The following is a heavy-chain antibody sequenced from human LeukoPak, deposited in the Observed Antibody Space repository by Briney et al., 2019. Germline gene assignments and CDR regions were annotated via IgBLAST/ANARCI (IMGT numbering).Heavy chain of an antibody. J-gene: IGHJ4*02. D-gene: IGHD2-15*01. CDR2: IDHSGST. CDR1: GGSFSGYY. CDR3: ARGLSAIVY. Sequence: PSETLSLTCAVYGGSFSGYYWSWIRQPPGKGLEWIGEIDHSGSTNYNPSLKSRITISVDTSKNQFSLKLSSVTAADTAVYYCARGLSAIVYWGQGTLVTVSS. V-gene: IGHV4-34*01.